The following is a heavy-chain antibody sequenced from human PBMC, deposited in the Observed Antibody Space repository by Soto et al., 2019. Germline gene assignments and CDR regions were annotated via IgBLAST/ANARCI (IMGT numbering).Heavy chain of an antibody. CDR2: INAGNGNT. CDR1: GYTFTSYA. V-gene: IGHV1-3*01. CDR3: ASQTTVVTPDYYYYSGMDV. Sequence: GASVKVSCKASGYTFTSYAMHWVRQAPGQRLEWMGWINAGNGNTKYSQKFQGRVTITRDTSASTAYMELSSLRSEDTAVYYCASQTTVVTPDYYYYSGMDVWGQGTTVTVSS. J-gene: IGHJ6*02. D-gene: IGHD4-17*01.